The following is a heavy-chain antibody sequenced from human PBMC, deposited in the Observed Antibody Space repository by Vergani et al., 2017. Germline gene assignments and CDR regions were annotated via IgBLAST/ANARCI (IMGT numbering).Heavy chain of an antibody. CDR1: GFTFSSYE. V-gene: IGHV3-48*03. CDR3: ARTYCGGDCYYYYYMDV. J-gene: IGHJ6*03. CDR2: ISSSGSTI. D-gene: IGHD2-21*01. Sequence: EVQLVESGGGLVQPGGSLRLSCAASGFTFSSYEMNWVRQAPGKGLEWVSYISSSGSTIYYADSVKGRFTLSRDNAKNSLYLQMNSLRAEDTAVYYCARTYCGGDCYYYYYMDVWGKGTTVTVSS.